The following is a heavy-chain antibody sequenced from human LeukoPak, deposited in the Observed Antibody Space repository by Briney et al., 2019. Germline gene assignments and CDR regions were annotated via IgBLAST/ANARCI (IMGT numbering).Heavy chain of an antibody. CDR3: ARSPIRPKLRYFDRILYYFDY. Sequence: GASVKVSCKASGYTFTSYDINWVRQATGQGLEWMGWMNPNSGNTGYAQKFQGRVTMTRNTSISTAYMELSSLRSEDTAVYYCARSPIRPKLRYFDRILYYFDYWGQGTLVTVSS. D-gene: IGHD3-9*01. J-gene: IGHJ4*02. V-gene: IGHV1-8*01. CDR1: GYTFTSYD. CDR2: MNPNSGNT.